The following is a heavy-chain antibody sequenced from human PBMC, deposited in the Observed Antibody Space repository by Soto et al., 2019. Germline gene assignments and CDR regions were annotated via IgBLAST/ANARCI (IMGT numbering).Heavy chain of an antibody. CDR3: ARDDITVTAEGVFDY. CDR2: IWDDGSNK. Sequence: QMQLVESGGGVVQPGRSLRLSCAASGFTFSSYAMHWVRQAPGKGLEWVAVIWDDGSNKYYVDSVKGRFTISRDNSKNTLYLQMNSLRAEDTAVYSCARDDITVTAEGVFDYWGQGTLVTVSS. V-gene: IGHV3-33*01. J-gene: IGHJ4*02. CDR1: GFTFSSYA. D-gene: IGHD2-21*02.